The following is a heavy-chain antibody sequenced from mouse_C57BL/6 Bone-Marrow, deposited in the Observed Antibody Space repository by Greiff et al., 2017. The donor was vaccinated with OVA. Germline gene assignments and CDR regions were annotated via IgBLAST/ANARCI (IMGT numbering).Heavy chain of an antibody. V-gene: IGHV1-15*01. CDR1: GYTFTDYE. Sequence: VQLQQSGAELVRPGASVTLSCKASGYTFTDYEMHWVKQTPVHGLEWIGAIDPETGGTAYNQKFKGKAILTADKSSSTAYMELRSLTSEDSAVYYCTRDPHYYGSFAYWGQGTLATVSA. CDR2: IDPETGGT. CDR3: TRDPHYYGSFAY. J-gene: IGHJ3*01. D-gene: IGHD1-1*01.